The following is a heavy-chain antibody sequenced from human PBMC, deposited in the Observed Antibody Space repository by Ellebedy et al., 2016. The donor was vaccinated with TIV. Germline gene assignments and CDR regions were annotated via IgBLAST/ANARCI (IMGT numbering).Heavy chain of an antibody. V-gene: IGHV4-59*01. CDR3: TRDGVEDNFDY. CDR2: FYHTGST. J-gene: IGHJ4*02. D-gene: IGHD3-10*01. CDR1: GVSISDYY. Sequence: MPSETLSLTCSVSGVSISDYYWSWIRQPPGQGLEWIGDFYHTGSTTYNPSLRSRVTFAVDTPKNEFSLKLSSVTTADTAIYYGTRDGVEDNFDYWGQGLLVTVSS.